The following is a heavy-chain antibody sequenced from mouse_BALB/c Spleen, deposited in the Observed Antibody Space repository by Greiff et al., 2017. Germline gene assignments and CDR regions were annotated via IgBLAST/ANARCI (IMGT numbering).Heavy chain of an antibody. D-gene: IGHD1-2*01. J-gene: IGHJ3*01. CDR3: AREGYGYGFAY. Sequence: VKLQESGPGLVAPSQSLSITCTVSGFSLTSYGVHWVRQPPGKGLEWLGVIWAGGSTNYNSALMSRLSISKDNSKSQVFLKMNSLQTDDTAMYYCAREGYGYGFAYWGQGTLVTVSA. CDR2: IWAGGST. CDR1: GFSLTSYG. V-gene: IGHV2-9*02.